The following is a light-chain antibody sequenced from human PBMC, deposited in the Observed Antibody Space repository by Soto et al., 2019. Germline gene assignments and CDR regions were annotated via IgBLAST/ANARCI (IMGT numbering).Light chain of an antibody. CDR2: VAS. J-gene: IGKJ1*01. CDR3: QQSYTTPQT. CDR1: QGIRRF. V-gene: IGKV1-39*01. Sequence: DIQITQSPSSLSASVGDRVTITCRASQGIRRFLNWDQQKPGKAPKLLIYVASSWQGGVPSRFSGSGSGTDFTITISSLQPEEFEIYYCQQSYTTPQTFGQGTKVEIK.